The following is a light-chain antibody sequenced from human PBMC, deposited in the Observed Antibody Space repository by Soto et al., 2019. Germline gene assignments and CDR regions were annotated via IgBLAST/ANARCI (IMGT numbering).Light chain of an antibody. Sequence: AIQMTQSPSSLSGSVGDRVTIICWASQDIRNDLGWYQQKPGKAPKLLIYAASSLQSGVPSRFSGSGSGTDFTLTISSLQPEDFATYYCLQDYNYPYTFGQGTKLEIK. CDR3: LQDYNYPYT. CDR2: AAS. J-gene: IGKJ2*01. V-gene: IGKV1-6*01. CDR1: QDIRND.